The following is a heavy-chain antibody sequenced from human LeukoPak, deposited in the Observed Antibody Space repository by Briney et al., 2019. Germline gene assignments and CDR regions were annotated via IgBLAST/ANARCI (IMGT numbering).Heavy chain of an antibody. Sequence: GGSLRLSCAASGFTFSSYGMSWVRQAPGKGLEWVSAISGSGGSTYYADSVKGRFTISRDNSKNTLYLQMNSLRAEDTAVYYCAKDVDYYDSSGYSDYWGQGTLVTVSS. CDR3: AKDVDYYDSSGYSDY. CDR2: ISGSGGST. CDR1: GFTFSSYG. J-gene: IGHJ4*02. V-gene: IGHV3-23*01. D-gene: IGHD3-22*01.